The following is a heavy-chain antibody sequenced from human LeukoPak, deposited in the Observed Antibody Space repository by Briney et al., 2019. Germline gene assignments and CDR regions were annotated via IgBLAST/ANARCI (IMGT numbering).Heavy chain of an antibody. CDR2: MNPNSGNT. Sequence: ASVKVSCKASGYTFTSYDINWVRQATGQGLEWMGWMNPNSGNTGYAQKFQGGVTMTRNTSISTAYMELSSLRSEDTAVYYCARVPVRMLGFRWFDPWGQGTLVTVSS. CDR3: ARVPVRMLGFRWFDP. J-gene: IGHJ5*02. CDR1: GYTFTSYD. D-gene: IGHD3-10*02. V-gene: IGHV1-8*01.